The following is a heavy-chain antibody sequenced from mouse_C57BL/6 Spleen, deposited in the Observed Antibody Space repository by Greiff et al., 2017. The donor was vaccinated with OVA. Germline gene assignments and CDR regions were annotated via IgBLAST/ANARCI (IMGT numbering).Heavy chain of an antibody. CDR2: IDPEDGET. Sequence: VQLQQSGAELVKPGASVKLSCTASGFNIKDYYMHWVKQRTEQGLEWIGRIDPEDGETKCAPKFQGKATITADTSSNTAYLQLSSLTSEDTAVYYCALYGSSDWYFDVWGTGTTVTVSS. J-gene: IGHJ1*03. V-gene: IGHV14-2*01. CDR1: GFNIKDYY. CDR3: ALYGSSDWYFDV. D-gene: IGHD1-1*01.